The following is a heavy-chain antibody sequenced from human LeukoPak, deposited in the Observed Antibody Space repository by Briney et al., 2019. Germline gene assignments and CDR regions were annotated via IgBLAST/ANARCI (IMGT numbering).Heavy chain of an antibody. CDR1: GGSISSYY. CDR3: ARDGGYSGYVWDY. Sequence: SETLSLTCTVSGGSISSYYWSWIRQPPGKGLEWIGYIYYSGSTNYNPSLKSRVTISVDTSKNQSSLKLSSVTAADTAVYYCARDGGYSGYVWDYWGQGTLVTVSS. J-gene: IGHJ4*02. CDR2: IYYSGST. D-gene: IGHD5-12*01. V-gene: IGHV4-59*01.